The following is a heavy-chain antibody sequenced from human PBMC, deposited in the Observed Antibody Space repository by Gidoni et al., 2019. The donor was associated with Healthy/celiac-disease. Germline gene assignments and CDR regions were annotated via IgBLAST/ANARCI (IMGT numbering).Heavy chain of an antibody. CDR2: ISWNSGSI. CDR1: CFHFYYYA. J-gene: IGHJ4*02. Sequence: EFPLVESGGGLVQPGRSLRLSFSATCFHFYYYAMHWVRQDQGKGLEWVSGISWNSGSIGYADSVKGRVTISRDNAKNSLYLQMNSLRAEDTAVYYCANGGSVCTNGVCGDYWGQGTLVTVSS. D-gene: IGHD2-8*01. V-gene: IGHV3-9*01. CDR3: ANGGSVCTNGVCGDY.